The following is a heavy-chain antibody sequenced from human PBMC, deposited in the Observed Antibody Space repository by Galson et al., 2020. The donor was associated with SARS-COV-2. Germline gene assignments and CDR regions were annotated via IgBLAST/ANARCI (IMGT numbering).Heavy chain of an antibody. CDR1: GFTFSSYA. CDR3: ASNAYCGGDCYDYYFES. V-gene: IGHV3-30*01. Sequence: GESLKISCAASGFTFSSYAMHWVRQAPGKGLEGVTVISYDGSNEYYADSVKGRFTISRDNSKNTLYLQMNSLRADDTAVYYCASNAYCGGDCYDYYFESWGHGTLVTVSS. D-gene: IGHD2-21*02. CDR2: ISYDGSNE. J-gene: IGHJ5*01.